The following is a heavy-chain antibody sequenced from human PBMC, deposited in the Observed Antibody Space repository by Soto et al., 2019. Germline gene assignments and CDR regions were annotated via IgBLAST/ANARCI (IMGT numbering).Heavy chain of an antibody. Sequence: EVQLVETGGGLIQPGGSLRLSCSVSGFSVTKTSLSWFRRAPGRGWDGASLLSSSGTTYYADSVRGRFTVSRDDSKNTLHLQMDSLTPEDTAVYYCARDWSKFSYNYPYYYAMDAWGQGTTVSVSS. CDR1: GFSVTKTS. CDR3: ARDWSKFSYNYPYYYAMDA. CDR2: LSSSGTT. D-gene: IGHD5-18*01. V-gene: IGHV3-53*02. J-gene: IGHJ6*02.